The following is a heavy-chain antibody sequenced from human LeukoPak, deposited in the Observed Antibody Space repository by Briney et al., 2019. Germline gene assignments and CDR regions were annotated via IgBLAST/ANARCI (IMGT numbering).Heavy chain of an antibody. V-gene: IGHV1-8*03. CDR3: ARGAAAGFDY. D-gene: IGHD6-13*01. CDR1: GYTFTSYD. Sequence: GASVKVSCKASGYTFTSYDINWVRQATGQGLEWMGWMNPNSGNTGYAQKFQDRVIITRNTSISTAYMELSSLRSEDTAVYYCARGAAAGFDYWGQGTLVTVSS. CDR2: MNPNSGNT. J-gene: IGHJ4*02.